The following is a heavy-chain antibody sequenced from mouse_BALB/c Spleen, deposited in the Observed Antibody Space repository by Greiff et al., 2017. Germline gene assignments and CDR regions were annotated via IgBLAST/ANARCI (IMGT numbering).Heavy chain of an antibody. CDR3: TSGFAY. J-gene: IGHJ3*01. Sequence: EVMLVESGGGLVQPGGSMKLSWVASGFTFSNYWMNWVRQSPEKGLEWVAEIRLKSNNYATHYAESVKGRFTISRDDSKSSVYLQMNNLRAEDTGIYYCTSGFAYWGQGTLVTVSA. V-gene: IGHV6-6*02. CDR2: IRLKSNNYAT. CDR1: GFTFSNYW.